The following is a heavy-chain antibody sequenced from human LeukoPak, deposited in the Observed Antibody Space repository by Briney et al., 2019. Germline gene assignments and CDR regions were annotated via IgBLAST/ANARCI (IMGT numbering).Heavy chain of an antibody. CDR1: GFTFSSYS. J-gene: IGHJ4*02. CDR2: ISSSSSYI. V-gene: IGHV3-21*01. Sequence: GGSLRLSCAASGFTFSSYSMNWVRQAPGKGLEWVSSISSSSSYIYYADSVKGRFTISRDNAKNSLYLQMNSLRAEDTAVYYCARSPSTNLAAAGSFFDYWGQGTLVTVSS. D-gene: IGHD6-13*01. CDR3: ARSPSTNLAAAGSFFDY.